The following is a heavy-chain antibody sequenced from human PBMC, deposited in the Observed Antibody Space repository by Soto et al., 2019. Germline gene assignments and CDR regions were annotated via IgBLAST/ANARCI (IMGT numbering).Heavy chain of an antibody. J-gene: IGHJ6*02. CDR2: ISWNSGSI. CDR3: AKEMRQRLPYYYYGIDV. CDR1: GFTFDDYA. V-gene: IGHV3-9*01. D-gene: IGHD6-25*01. Sequence: GGSLRLSCAASGFTFDDYAMHWVRQAPGKGLEWVSGISWNSGSIGYADSVKGRFTISRDNAKNSLYLQMNSLRAEDTALYYRAKEMRQRLPYYYYGIDVCGQGSTVTFSS.